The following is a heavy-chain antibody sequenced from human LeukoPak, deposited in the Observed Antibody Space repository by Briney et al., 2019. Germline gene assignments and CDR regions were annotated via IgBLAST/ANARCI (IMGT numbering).Heavy chain of an antibody. J-gene: IGHJ6*03. CDR2: INPSGGST. V-gene: IGHV1-46*01. D-gene: IGHD3-10*01. CDR3: ARDAYREWLSGYYYYMDV. CDR1: GYTFTSYY. Sequence: ASVKVSCKASGYTFTSYYMHWVRQAPGQGLEWMGIINPSGGSTSYAQKFQGRVTMTRDTSTSTVYMELSSLRSEDTAVYYCARDAYREWLSGYYYYMDVWGKGTTVTVSS.